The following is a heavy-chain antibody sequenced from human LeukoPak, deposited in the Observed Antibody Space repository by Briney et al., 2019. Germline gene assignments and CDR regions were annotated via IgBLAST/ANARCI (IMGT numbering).Heavy chain of an antibody. CDR1: GFTFSDYG. J-gene: IGHJ4*02. CDR3: AGQIDY. CDR2: ISYDGGTI. Sequence: GGSLRLSCAVSGFTFSDYGMHWVRQAPGKGLEWVAVISYDGGTIYYADSVKGRFTISRDNAKNSLYLQMNSLRAEDTAVYYCAGQIDYWGQGTLVTVSS. V-gene: IGHV3-30*03.